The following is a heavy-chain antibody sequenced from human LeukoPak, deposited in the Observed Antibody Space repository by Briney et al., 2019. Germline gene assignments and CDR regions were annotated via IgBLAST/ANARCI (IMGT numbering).Heavy chain of an antibody. Sequence: SETLSLTCSVSGGSLSSSNYYWGWIRQPPGKGLEWIGSIHYSGSTYYNPSLKSRVTKSVDTSKNLFSLKLSSVTAADTAVYYCARYSGSNSGFDYWGQGTLVTVSS. CDR3: ARYSGSNSGFDY. V-gene: IGHV4-39*07. D-gene: IGHD1-26*01. CDR1: GGSLSSSNYY. J-gene: IGHJ4*02. CDR2: IHYSGST.